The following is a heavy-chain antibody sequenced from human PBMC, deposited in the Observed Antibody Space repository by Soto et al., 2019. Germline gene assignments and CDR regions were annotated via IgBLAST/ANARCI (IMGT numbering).Heavy chain of an antibody. CDR1: GYIFTNYY. Sequence: QVQLVQSGAEVKEPGASVKVSCKASGYIFTNYYVHWVRQAPGQGLEWMGMINPNGGRTTYAQNFRDRVRMTSDTSTNTIYMELDSLRSDDTATYYCARDPYYDNTPLEAFFDFWGQGTLFTVSS. V-gene: IGHV1-46*01. D-gene: IGHD3-22*01. CDR2: INPNGGRT. CDR3: ARDPYYDNTPLEAFFDF. J-gene: IGHJ4*02.